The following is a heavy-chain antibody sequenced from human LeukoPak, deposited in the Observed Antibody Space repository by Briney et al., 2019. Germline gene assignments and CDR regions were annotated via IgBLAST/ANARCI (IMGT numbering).Heavy chain of an antibody. Sequence: GASVKVSCKASGYTFTSYGISWVRQAPGQGLEWMGWISAYNGNTNYAQKLQVRVTITTDTSTSTAYMELRSLRSDDTAVYYCARVSPYAQWLAPGYYYGMDVWGQGTTVTVSS. V-gene: IGHV1-18*01. CDR2: ISAYNGNT. D-gene: IGHD6-19*01. CDR1: GYTFTSYG. J-gene: IGHJ6*02. CDR3: ARVSPYAQWLAPGYYYGMDV.